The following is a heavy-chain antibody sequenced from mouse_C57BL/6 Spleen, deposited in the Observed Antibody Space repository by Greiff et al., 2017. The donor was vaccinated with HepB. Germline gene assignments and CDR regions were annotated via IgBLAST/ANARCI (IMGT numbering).Heavy chain of an antibody. J-gene: IGHJ1*03. CDR1: GFTFSDYY. Sequence: EVKLMESEGGLVQPGSSMKLSCTASGFTFSDYYMAWVRQVPEKGLEWVANINYDGSSTYYLDSLKSRFIISRDNAKKILYLQMSSLKSEDTATYYCARAAYYGSSFRDWYFDVWGTGTTVTVSS. CDR3: ARAAYYGSSFRDWYFDV. D-gene: IGHD1-1*01. CDR2: INYDGSST. V-gene: IGHV5-16*01.